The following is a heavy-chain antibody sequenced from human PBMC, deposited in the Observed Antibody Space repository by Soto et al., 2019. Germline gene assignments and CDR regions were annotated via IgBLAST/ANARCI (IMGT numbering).Heavy chain of an antibody. CDR1: GYSFSSYW. J-gene: IGHJ6*02. D-gene: IGHD3-10*01. Sequence: GESLKLSCKGSGYSFSSYWIGWVRQMPGKGLEWMGIIYPGDSDTRYSPSFQGQVTISADKSISTAYLQWSSLKASDTAMYYCAGGGVRGVITRTRDYYGMDVWGQGTTVTVSS. CDR2: IYPGDSDT. CDR3: AGGGVRGVITRTRDYYGMDV. V-gene: IGHV5-51*01.